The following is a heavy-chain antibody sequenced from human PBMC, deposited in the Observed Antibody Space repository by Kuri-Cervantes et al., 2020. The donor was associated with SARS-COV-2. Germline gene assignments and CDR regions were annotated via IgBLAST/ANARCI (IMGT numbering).Heavy chain of an antibody. Sequence: GESLKISCAASGFSFSDYVMIWVRQAPGKGLEWVSIINDAGTTTHYADSVKGRFTISRDNSKNTVYPQMNNLEVEDTAIYFCATGFTSVWFRPLAYWGQGTLVTVSS. CDR3: ATGFTSVWFRPLAY. D-gene: IGHD3-10*01. V-gene: IGHV3-23*01. CDR2: INDAGTTT. J-gene: IGHJ4*02. CDR1: GFSFSDYV.